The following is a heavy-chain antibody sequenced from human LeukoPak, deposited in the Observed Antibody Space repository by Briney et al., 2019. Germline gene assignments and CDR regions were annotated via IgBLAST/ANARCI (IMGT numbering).Heavy chain of an antibody. CDR3: AREDGSGSYYNEGWGNERHDAFDI. CDR1: GFTFSNYW. D-gene: IGHD3-10*01. J-gene: IGHJ3*02. Sequence: PGGSLRLSCAASGFTFSNYWMHWVRQAPGKGLEWVSYISSSGSTIYYADSVKGRFTISRDNAKNSLYLQMNSLRAEDTAVYYCAREDGSGSYYNEGWGNERHDAFDIWGQGTMVTVSS. CDR2: ISSSGSTI. V-gene: IGHV3-48*04.